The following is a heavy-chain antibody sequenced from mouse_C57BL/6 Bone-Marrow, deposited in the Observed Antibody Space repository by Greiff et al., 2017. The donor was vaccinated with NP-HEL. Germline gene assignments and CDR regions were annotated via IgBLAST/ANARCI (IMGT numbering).Heavy chain of an antibody. CDR3: ARHDYDAMDY. Sequence: EVMLVESGGDLVKPGGSLKLSCAASGFTFSSYGMSWVRQTPDKRLEWVATISSGGSYTYYPDSVKGRFTISRDNAKNTLYLQMSSLKSEDTAMYYCARHDYDAMDYWGQGTSVTVSS. J-gene: IGHJ4*01. CDR2: ISSGGSYT. CDR1: GFTFSSYG. V-gene: IGHV5-6*01.